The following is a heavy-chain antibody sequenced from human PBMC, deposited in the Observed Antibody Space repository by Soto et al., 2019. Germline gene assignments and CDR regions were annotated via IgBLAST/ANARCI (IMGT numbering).Heavy chain of an antibody. D-gene: IGHD5-12*01. V-gene: IGHV3-23*01. CDR2: ISSSGST. CDR1: GFTFSSQT. J-gene: IGHJ4*02. Sequence: EVQLLESGGGLVQPGGSLRLSCAASGFTFSSQTMSWVRQAPGKGLEWVSVISSSGSTSYKDSVEGRFTISKDSSKNTLYLQLNSLRVEDTAVYYCAKGATDVDSWGQGTLVTVSS. CDR3: AKGATDVDS.